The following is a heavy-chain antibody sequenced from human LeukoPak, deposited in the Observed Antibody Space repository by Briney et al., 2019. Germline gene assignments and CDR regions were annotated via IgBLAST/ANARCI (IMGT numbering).Heavy chain of an antibody. D-gene: IGHD3-10*01. CDR1: GGSFSDSSYY. CDR2: IFYSGTT. Sequence: SETLSLTCTVSGGSFSDSSYYWGWIRQPPGNGLEWIGSIFYSGTTYYNPSLESRVTMSLDTSKNQFSLNLTYVTAADTAVYYCARDRRSTYGSGGYFDFWGQGTLVTVS. V-gene: IGHV4-39*07. CDR3: ARDRRSTYGSGGYFDF. J-gene: IGHJ4*02.